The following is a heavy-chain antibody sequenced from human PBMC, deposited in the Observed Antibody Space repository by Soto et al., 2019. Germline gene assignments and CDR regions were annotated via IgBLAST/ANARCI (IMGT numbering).Heavy chain of an antibody. CDR1: GCSISSSRYG. Sequence: ETLSLTCTVAGCSISSSRYGWGGMRQPPGKGREGIGSIYYSGRTYYNPSLKSRVTISVDTSKNQFSLKLSSVTAADTAVYYCASNIIGYCSGGSCYDWGQGTLVTVS. D-gene: IGHD2-15*01. J-gene: IGHJ4*02. CDR2: IYYSGRT. V-gene: IGHV4-39*01. CDR3: ASNIIGYCSGGSCYD.